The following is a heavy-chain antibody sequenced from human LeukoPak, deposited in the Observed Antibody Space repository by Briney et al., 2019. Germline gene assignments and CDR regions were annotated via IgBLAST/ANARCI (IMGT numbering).Heavy chain of an antibody. J-gene: IGHJ2*01. CDR2: IIPIFGTA. Sequence: SVKVSCKASGGTFISYAISWVRQAPGQGLEWMGRIIPIFGTANYAQKFQGRVTITTDESTSTAYMELSSLRSEDTAVYYCARGGIAAAGTYYWYFDLWGRGTLVTVSS. D-gene: IGHD6-13*01. CDR3: ARGGIAAAGTYYWYFDL. CDR1: GGTFISYA. V-gene: IGHV1-69*05.